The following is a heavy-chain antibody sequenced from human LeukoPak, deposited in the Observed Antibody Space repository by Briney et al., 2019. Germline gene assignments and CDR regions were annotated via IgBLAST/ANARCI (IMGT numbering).Heavy chain of an antibody. J-gene: IGHJ4*02. Sequence: ESLKISCKCSGCSFTSYWIVLVLEMPGKGVECVGIIYPGDSDPRYRPSFQGQVPISADKSIRTASLQWSSLKASATAMYYCARIKDTAMKDYWGQGTLVTVSS. V-gene: IGHV5-51*01. CDR3: ARIKDTAMKDY. CDR2: IYPGDSDP. CDR1: GCSFTSYW. D-gene: IGHD5-18*01.